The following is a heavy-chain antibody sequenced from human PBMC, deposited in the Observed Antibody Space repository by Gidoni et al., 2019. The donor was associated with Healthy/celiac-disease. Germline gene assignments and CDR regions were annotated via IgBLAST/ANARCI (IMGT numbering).Heavy chain of an antibody. V-gene: IGHV1-24*01. CDR2: FDPEDGET. CDR1: GYTLTELS. Sequence: VSGYTLTELSMHWVRQAPGKGLEWMGGFDPEDGETIYAQKFQGRVTMTEDTSTDTAYMELSSLRSEDTAVYYCATAGLRLGELSSIYYFDYWGQGTLVTVSS. CDR3: ATAGLRLGELSSIYYFDY. D-gene: IGHD3-16*02. J-gene: IGHJ4*02.